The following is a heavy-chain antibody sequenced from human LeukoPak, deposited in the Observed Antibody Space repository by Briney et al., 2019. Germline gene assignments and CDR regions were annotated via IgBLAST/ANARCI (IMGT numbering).Heavy chain of an antibody. CDR1: GFTFSSYW. V-gene: IGHV3-7*01. D-gene: IGHD2-21*01. Sequence: PGGSLRLSCAASGFTFSSYWMSWVRQAPGKGLEWVANIKEDGSEKHYVDSVKGRFTISRDNAQKSLYLQMNSLRAEDTAVYYCARDNGMIGRFDPWGQGTLVTVSS. CDR2: IKEDGSEK. J-gene: IGHJ5*02. CDR3: ARDNGMIGRFDP.